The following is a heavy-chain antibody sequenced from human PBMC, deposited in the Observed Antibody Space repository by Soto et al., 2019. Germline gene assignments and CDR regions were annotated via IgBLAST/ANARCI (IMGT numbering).Heavy chain of an antibody. CDR3: AGGPGVARNY. J-gene: IGHJ4*02. CDR1: GGSISSGGYS. D-gene: IGHD5-12*01. V-gene: IGHV4-30-2*01. Sequence: QLQLQESGSGLVKPSQTLSLTCAVSGGSISSGGYSWSWIRQPPGKGLEWIGDIYHSASTYYNPSLKSGVCISVERSKHQFALKLSSVTAADTAVYYFAGGPGVARNYWGQVTLVTVSS. CDR2: IYHSAST.